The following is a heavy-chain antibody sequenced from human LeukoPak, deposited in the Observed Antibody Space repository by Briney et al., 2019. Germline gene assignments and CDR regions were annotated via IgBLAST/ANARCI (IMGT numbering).Heavy chain of an antibody. CDR2: IYPGDPDT. Sequence: GESLRISCKGSGYTFSSYWIGWVRQMPGKGLEWMGVIYPGDPDTRYSPSLQGQVTISVDTSIGTAYLQWSSLKASDTAIYYCARQNDFRLDYWGQGTLVTVSS. V-gene: IGHV5-51*01. CDR3: ARQNDFRLDY. D-gene: IGHD3-3*01. J-gene: IGHJ4*02. CDR1: GYTFSSYW.